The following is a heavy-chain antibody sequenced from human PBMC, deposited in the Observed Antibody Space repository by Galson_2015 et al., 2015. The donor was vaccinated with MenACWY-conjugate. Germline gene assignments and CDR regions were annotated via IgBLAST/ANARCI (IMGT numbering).Heavy chain of an antibody. CDR1: GFTFSSHT. Sequence: SLRLSCAASGFTFSSHTLNWVRQAPGKGLEWVSGISGYGDDTYYAESVKGRFVISRDNSRNSIYLQMDNLRAEDTAIYYCAKNLIVGATVGPRLFDYWGQGTLVTVSS. D-gene: IGHD1-26*01. J-gene: IGHJ4*02. V-gene: IGHV3-23*01. CDR3: AKNLIVGATVGPRLFDY. CDR2: ISGYGDDT.